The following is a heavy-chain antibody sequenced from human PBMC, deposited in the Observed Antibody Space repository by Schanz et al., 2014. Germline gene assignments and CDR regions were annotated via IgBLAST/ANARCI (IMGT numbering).Heavy chain of an antibody. D-gene: IGHD3-9*01. CDR3: ARDSRPNYDFLTAYYSSDY. CDR2: ISSSGTTI. Sequence: QLVGSGGGLIQPGGSLRLSCTASGFAFSSYSMNWVRQAPGKGLEWVSYISSSGTTIYYADSVKGRFTISRDNAKNSLFLQMNSLRVEDTAVYYCARDSRPNYDFLTAYYSSDYWGQGTLVTVSS. V-gene: IGHV3-48*01. CDR1: GFAFSSYS. J-gene: IGHJ4*02.